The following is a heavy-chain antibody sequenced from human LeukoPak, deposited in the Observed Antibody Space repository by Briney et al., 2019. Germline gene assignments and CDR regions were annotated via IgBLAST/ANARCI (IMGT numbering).Heavy chain of an antibody. CDR1: GFTFSSYA. CDR2: ISGNSGST. Sequence: GGSLRLSCAASGFTFSSYAMSWVRQAPGKGLEWVSTISGNSGSTYYADSVKGRFTIYRDNSKNTLYLQMDSLRAEDTAAYFCAKESGGAGHCRSTSCYLGAWGQGTLVAVSS. V-gene: IGHV3-23*01. J-gene: IGHJ5*02. CDR3: AKESGGAGHCRSTSCYLGA. D-gene: IGHD2-2*03.